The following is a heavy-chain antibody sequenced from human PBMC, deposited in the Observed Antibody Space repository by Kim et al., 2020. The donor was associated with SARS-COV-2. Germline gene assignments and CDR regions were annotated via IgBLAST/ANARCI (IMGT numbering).Heavy chain of an antibody. V-gene: IGHV3-66*01. Sequence: GGSLRLSCAASGFSVSSNHMSWVRQAPGKGLEWVSVIYTGGSTYYVDSVKGRFTISRDNSRNTLYLQMTSLRAEDTAVYYCARGGEAARLGTRGAFDIWGQGTMVAVSS. CDR1: GFSVSSNH. CDR2: IYTGGST. J-gene: IGHJ3*02. CDR3: ARGGEAARLGTRGAFDI. D-gene: IGHD6-6*01.